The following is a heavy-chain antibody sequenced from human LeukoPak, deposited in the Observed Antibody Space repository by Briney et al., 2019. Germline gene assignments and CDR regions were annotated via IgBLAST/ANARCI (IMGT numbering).Heavy chain of an antibody. CDR2: IKQDGSEK. V-gene: IGHV3-7*01. D-gene: IGHD6-19*01. J-gene: IGHJ1*01. Sequence: GGSLRLSCAASGFTFSNYWMSWVRQAPGKGLEWVANIKQDGSEKYYVDSVKGRFTISRDNAKNSLYLQMNSLRAEDTAVYYCARDSDGVAGTRAYFQHWGQGTLVTVSS. CDR1: GFTFSNYW. CDR3: ARDSDGVAGTRAYFQH.